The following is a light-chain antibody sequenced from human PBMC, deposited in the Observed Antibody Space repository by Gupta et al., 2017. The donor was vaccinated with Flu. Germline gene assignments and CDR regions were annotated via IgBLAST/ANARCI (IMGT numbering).Light chain of an antibody. CDR2: LNSDGSH. J-gene: IGLJ3*02. CDR3: QTWGTGTGV. CDR1: SGHNTYA. V-gene: IGLV4-69*01. Sequence: QLVVTQSPSASASLGASVKLTCTLRSGHNTYAIVWHQQQPEKGPRYLMKLNSDGSHSKGDGIPDRFSGSSSGAERYLTISSLQSEDDAYYYCQTWGTGTGVFGGGTRLTVL.